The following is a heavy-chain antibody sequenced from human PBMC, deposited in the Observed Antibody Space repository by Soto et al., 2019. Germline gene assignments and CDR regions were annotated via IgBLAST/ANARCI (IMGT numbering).Heavy chain of an antibody. CDR1: GGSFSGYY. Sequence: SETLSLTCAVYGGSFSGYYWSWIRQPPGKGLEWIGEINHSGSTNYNPSLKSRVTISVDTSKNQFSLKLSSVTAADTAVYYCARGRHYGSGSYYSYFDYWGQGPLGTVSS. J-gene: IGHJ4*02. CDR2: INHSGST. D-gene: IGHD3-10*01. V-gene: IGHV4-34*01. CDR3: ARGRHYGSGSYYSYFDY.